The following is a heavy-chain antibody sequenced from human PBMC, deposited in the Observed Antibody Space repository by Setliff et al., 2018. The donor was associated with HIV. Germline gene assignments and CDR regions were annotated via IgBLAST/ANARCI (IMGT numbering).Heavy chain of an antibody. D-gene: IGHD6-6*01. V-gene: IGHV4-38-2*01. Sequence: PSETLSLTCAVSGFSINSAYYWAWIRQPPGKGLEWIGRIYYSGSTYYNPSLKSRVSISVDTSKNQFSLKLSSVTAADTAVYYCARGYSSSLGWFDPWGQGTLVTVSS. CDR1: GFSINSAYY. CDR2: IYYSGST. J-gene: IGHJ5*02. CDR3: ARGYSSSLGWFDP.